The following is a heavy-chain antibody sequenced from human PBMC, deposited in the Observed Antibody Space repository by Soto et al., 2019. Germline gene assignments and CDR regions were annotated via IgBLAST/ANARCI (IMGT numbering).Heavy chain of an antibody. J-gene: IGHJ4*02. CDR1: AFTFIYYA. V-gene: IGHV3-23*01. D-gene: IGHD6-19*01. CDR3: AKDATRSDGWYYFDY. Sequence: GGSMRLSCAAYAFTFIYYAMGWVRQAPGKGLEWVSVISDSGGTTYYADSVKGRFTISRDNSKNALYLQMSSLRAEDTAIYYCAKDATRSDGWYYFDYWGQGTLVTVSS. CDR2: ISDSGGTT.